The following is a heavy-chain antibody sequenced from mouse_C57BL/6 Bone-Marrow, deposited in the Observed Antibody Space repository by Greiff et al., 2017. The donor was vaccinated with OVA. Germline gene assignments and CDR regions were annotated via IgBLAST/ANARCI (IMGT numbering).Heavy chain of an antibody. D-gene: IGHD4-1*01. CDR2: INPSSGYT. Sequence: QVQLKQSGAELARPGASVKMSCKASGYTFTSYTMHWVKQRPGQGLEWIGYINPSSGYTKYNEKFKDQVTLTADKSTSTAYMQLSSLTSEDSAVYYGEREGTGTKGNYFDDRGQGTTLTVSS. CDR3: EREGTGTKGNYFDD. V-gene: IGHV1-4*01. J-gene: IGHJ2*01. CDR1: GYTFTSYT.